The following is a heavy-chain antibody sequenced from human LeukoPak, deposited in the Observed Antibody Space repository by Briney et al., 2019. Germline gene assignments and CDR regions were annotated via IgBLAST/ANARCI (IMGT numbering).Heavy chain of an antibody. CDR1: GFTFSSYA. Sequence: PGGSLRLSCAASGFTFSSYAMHWVRQAPGKGLEGGAVISYGGRNKSYADSVKGRFTISRDNSKNTLYLQMNSLRAEDTAVYYCARVPHSGYCSGGSCPNYFDYWGQGTLVTVSS. D-gene: IGHD2-15*01. V-gene: IGHV3-30*04. J-gene: IGHJ4*02. CDR2: ISYGGRNK. CDR3: ARVPHSGYCSGGSCPNYFDY.